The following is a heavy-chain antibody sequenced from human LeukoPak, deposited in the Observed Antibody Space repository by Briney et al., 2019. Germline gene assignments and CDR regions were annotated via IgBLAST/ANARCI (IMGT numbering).Heavy chain of an antibody. CDR2: IKQDGSEK. V-gene: IGHV3-7*01. CDR1: GFTSSSYW. CDR3: ARDLYCSSTSCYAAGYFDY. D-gene: IGHD2-2*01. Sequence: PGGSLRLSCAASGFTSSSYWMSWVRQAPGKRLEGVANIKQDGSEKYYVDSVKGRFTISRDNAKNSLYLQMNSLRAEDTAVYYCARDLYCSSTSCYAAGYFDYWGQGTLVTVSS. J-gene: IGHJ4*02.